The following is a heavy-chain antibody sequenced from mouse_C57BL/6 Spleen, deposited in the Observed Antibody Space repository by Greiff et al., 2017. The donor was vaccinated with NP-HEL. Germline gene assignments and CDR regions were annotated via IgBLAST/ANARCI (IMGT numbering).Heavy chain of an antibody. CDR3: ARHYGSDY. D-gene: IGHD1-1*01. J-gene: IGHJ2*01. V-gene: IGHV1-50*01. Sequence: VQLQQPGAELVKPGASVKLSCKASGYTFTSYWMQWVKQRPGQGLEWIGEIDPSDSYTNYNQKFKGKATLTVDTSSSTAYMQLSSLTSEDSAVYYGARHYGSDYWGQGTTLTVSS. CDR1: GYTFTSYW. CDR2: IDPSDSYT.